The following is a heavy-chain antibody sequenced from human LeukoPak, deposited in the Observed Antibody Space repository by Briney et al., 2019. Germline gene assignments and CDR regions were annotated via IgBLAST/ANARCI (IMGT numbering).Heavy chain of an antibody. J-gene: IGHJ4*02. V-gene: IGHV4-34*01. CDR2: INHSGST. CDR1: GGSFSGYY. Sequence: SETLSLTCAVYGGSFSGYYWSWIRQPPGKGLEWIGEINHSGSTNYNLSLKSRVTISVDTSKNQFSLKLSSVTAADTAVYYCARGRVKNGSGSEKYWGQGTLVTVSS. D-gene: IGHD3-10*01. CDR3: ARGRVKNGSGSEKY.